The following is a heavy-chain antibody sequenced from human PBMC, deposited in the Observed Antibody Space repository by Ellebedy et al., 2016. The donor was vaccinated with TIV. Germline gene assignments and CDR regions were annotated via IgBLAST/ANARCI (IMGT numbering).Heavy chain of an antibody. D-gene: IGHD2-2*03. Sequence: PGGSLRLSCATSGFNLRSFWMSWVRQAPGKGLEWVARIKAKVDGGTIDYAAPVRGRFTISRDDSKNTLYLQMNSLKTEDTAVYYCSGGYWGDYWGQGTLITVSS. CDR3: SGGYWGDY. J-gene: IGHJ4*02. CDR2: IKAKVDGGTI. V-gene: IGHV3-15*01. CDR1: GFNLRSFW.